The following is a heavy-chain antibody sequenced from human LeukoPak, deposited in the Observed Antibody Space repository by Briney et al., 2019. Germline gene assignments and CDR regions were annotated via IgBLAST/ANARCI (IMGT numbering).Heavy chain of an antibody. J-gene: IGHJ3*01. V-gene: IGHV3-69-1*01. Sequence: GGSLRLSCAASGVTVSSNYMSWGRQAPGKGLEWVSSISSSSYIYYADSVKGRFTISRDNAKNSLYLQMNSLRAEDTAVYYCARDWLAGNPYHAFDLWGKGTMVSVSS. CDR3: ARDWLAGNPYHAFDL. CDR1: GVTVSSNY. CDR2: ISSSSYI. D-gene: IGHD3-22*01.